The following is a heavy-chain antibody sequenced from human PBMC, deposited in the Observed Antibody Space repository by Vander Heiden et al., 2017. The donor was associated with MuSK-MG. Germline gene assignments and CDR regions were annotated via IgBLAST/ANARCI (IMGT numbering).Heavy chain of an antibody. V-gene: IGHV3-30*04. CDR3: ARSGTGDLYYYGMDV. CDR1: GFTFSSHA. D-gene: IGHD7-27*01. CDR2: ISYDGSNK. J-gene: IGHJ6*02. Sequence: QVQLVESGGGVVQPGRSLRLSCAASGFTFSSHAMHWVRQAPGKGLEWVAVISYDGSNKYYADSVKGRFTISRDNSKNTLYLQMNSLRAEDTAVYYCARSGTGDLYYYGMDVWGQGTTVTVSS.